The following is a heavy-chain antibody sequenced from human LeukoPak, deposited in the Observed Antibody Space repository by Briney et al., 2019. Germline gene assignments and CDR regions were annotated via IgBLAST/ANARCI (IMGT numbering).Heavy chain of an antibody. CDR3: VRDPSNSGNWFDL. Sequence: GGSLRLSCAASGFNLIDYWMHWVRQAPGKGLVWVSRLGTDGTYTNYADSVTGRFTISIDNAKNTLYLQMDSLRAEDTSFYYCVRDPSNSGNWFDLWGQGTLVTVSS. V-gene: IGHV3-74*01. CDR1: GFNLIDYW. J-gene: IGHJ5*02. CDR2: LGTDGTYT. D-gene: IGHD4-11*01.